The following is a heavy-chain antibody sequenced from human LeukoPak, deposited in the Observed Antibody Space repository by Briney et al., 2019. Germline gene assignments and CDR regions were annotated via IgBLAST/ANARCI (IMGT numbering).Heavy chain of an antibody. CDR3: AKRRGEDYLDY. CDR1: GYTFSRFG. CDR2: IRYDGSNK. V-gene: IGHV3-30*02. Sequence: GGSLRLSCAASGYTFSRFGMQWVRQAPGNGLEWVAFIRYDGSNKKYADAVTGRFTISRDNSKNTLYLQKPSIWPEDTAVYYCAKRRGEDYLDYWGQGTLVTVSS. D-gene: IGHD2-21*01. J-gene: IGHJ4*02.